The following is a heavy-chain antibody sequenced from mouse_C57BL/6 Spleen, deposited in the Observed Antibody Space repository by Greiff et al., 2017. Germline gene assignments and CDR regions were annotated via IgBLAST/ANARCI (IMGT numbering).Heavy chain of an antibody. CDR2: IWRGGST. CDR1: GFSLTSYG. J-gene: IGHJ4*01. V-gene: IGHV2-2*01. Sequence: VHLVESGPGLVQPSQSLSITCTVSGFSLTSYGVHWVSQSPGKGLEWMGVIWRGGSTDYNAAFIYRLSISKDNSKSHVFIKMNSLQADDTAIYYCARYDYDYAMDYWGQGTSVTVSS. CDR3: ARYDYDYAMDY. D-gene: IGHD2-4*01.